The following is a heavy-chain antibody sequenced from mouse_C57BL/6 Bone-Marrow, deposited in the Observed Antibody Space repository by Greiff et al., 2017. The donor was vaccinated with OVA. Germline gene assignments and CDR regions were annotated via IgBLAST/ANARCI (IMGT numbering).Heavy chain of an antibody. CDR2: IDPSDSYT. Sequence: VQLQQSGAELVRPGTSVKLSCKASGYTFTSYWMHWVKQRPGQGLEWIGVIDPSDSYTNYNQKFKGKATLTVDTSSSTAYMQLSSLTSEDSAVYYCAKLSDGSYWGQGTLVTVSA. V-gene: IGHV1-59*01. D-gene: IGHD2-3*01. CDR1: GYTFTSYW. J-gene: IGHJ3*01. CDR3: AKLSDGSY.